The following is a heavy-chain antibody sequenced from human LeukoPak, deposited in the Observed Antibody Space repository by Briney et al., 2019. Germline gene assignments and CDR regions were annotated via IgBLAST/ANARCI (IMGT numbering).Heavy chain of an antibody. CDR2: IYYSGNN. V-gene: IGHV4-39*01. CDR1: GGSISGSIYY. D-gene: IGHD3-22*01. Sequence: PSETLSLTCTVSGGSISGSIYYWGWIRQPPGTGLEWIGSIYYSGNNYYNPSLKSRVTISVDTSRNQFSLKLSSVTAADTAVYYCARLYYDSFGYGIDYWGQGTLITVSS. CDR3: ARLYYDSFGYGIDY. J-gene: IGHJ4*02.